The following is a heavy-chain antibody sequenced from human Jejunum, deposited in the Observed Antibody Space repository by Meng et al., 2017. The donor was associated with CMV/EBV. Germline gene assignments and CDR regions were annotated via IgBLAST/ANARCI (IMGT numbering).Heavy chain of an antibody. CDR1: GYTFTTYY. J-gene: IGHJ4*02. CDR3: ARGQSTLWWYNIDY. D-gene: IGHD4-23*01. V-gene: IGHV1-46*01. CDR2: INPSGGLT. Sequence: SGYTFTTYYLHWVRQAPGQGLEWMGVINPSGGLTDYTQKFQGRVTVTRDTSTSTVYMDLSSLRSEDTAVYYCARGQSTLWWYNIDYWGQGTLVTVSS.